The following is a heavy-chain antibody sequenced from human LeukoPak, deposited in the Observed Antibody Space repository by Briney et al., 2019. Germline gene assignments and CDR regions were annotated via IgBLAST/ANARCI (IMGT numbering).Heavy chain of an antibody. CDR3: AKGATDIITDYLTDGYAFDV. D-gene: IGHD3-9*01. CDR1: GFTFSSYG. J-gene: IGHJ3*01. Sequence: GGSLTLSCAASGFTFSSYGMSWVRQAPGKGLEWVSTICGGGSNIYWADSVKGRFTISRDNSKSTVFLQMNSLRPDDTAVYFCAKGATDIITDYLTDGYAFDVWGQGTMDRVSS. V-gene: IGHV3-23*01. CDR2: ICGGGSNI.